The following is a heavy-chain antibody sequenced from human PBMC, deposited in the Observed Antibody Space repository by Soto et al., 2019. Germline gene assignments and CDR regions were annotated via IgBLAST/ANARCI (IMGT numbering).Heavy chain of an antibody. CDR3: ARGLHHYYGSGSYLTPIINYYYYYGMDV. CDR1: GYTFTSYG. J-gene: IGHJ6*02. V-gene: IGHV1-18*04. Sequence: GASVEVSCKASGYTFTSYGISWVRQAPGQGLEGMGWISAYNGNTNYAQKLQGRVTMTTDTSTSAAYMELRSLRSDDTAVYYCARGLHHYYGSGSYLTPIINYYYYYGMDVWGQGP. CDR2: ISAYNGNT. D-gene: IGHD3-10*01.